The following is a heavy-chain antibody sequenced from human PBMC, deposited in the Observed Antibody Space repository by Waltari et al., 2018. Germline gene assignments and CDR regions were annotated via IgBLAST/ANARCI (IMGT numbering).Heavy chain of an antibody. V-gene: IGHV4-34*01. CDR2: INHSGST. J-gene: IGHJ4*02. D-gene: IGHD2-15*01. CDR3: ARSGCSGGSCYTDLDY. Sequence: QVQLQQWGAGLLKPSETLSLTCAVYGGSFSGYYWSWIRQPPGKGLEWIGEINHSGSTNYNPSLKSRVTISVDTSKNQFSLKLSSVTAADTAVYYCARSGCSGGSCYTDLDYWGQGTLVTVSS. CDR1: GGSFSGYY.